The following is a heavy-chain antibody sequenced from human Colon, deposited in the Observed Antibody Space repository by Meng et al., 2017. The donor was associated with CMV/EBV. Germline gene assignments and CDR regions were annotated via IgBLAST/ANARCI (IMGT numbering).Heavy chain of an antibody. CDR1: RFTFSNYN. D-gene: IGHD2-2*01. J-gene: IGHJ5*02. Sequence: GGSLRLSCAASRFTFSNYNMSWVRQAPGQGLEWVAFIRYNGESKLYADSVRGRFTISRDNSNNMLYLQMNSLKPEDTSLYYCAKVNTEYCSSVSCPKGGFDPWGQGTLVTVSS. CDR2: IRYNGESK. V-gene: IGHV3-30*02. CDR3: AKVNTEYCSSVSCPKGGFDP.